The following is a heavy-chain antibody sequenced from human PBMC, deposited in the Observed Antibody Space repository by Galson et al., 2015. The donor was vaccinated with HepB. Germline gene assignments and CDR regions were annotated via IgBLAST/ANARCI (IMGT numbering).Heavy chain of an antibody. J-gene: IGHJ4*02. CDR2: ISSSSSYI. CDR1: GFTFSSYS. D-gene: IGHD6-25*01. Sequence: SLRLSCAASGFTFSSYSMNWVRQAPGKGLEGVSSISSSSSYIYYADSVKGRFTISRDNAKNSLYLQMNSLRAEDTAVYYCARASAQEARLFNYWGQGTLVTVSS. CDR3: ARASAQEARLFNY. V-gene: IGHV3-21*01.